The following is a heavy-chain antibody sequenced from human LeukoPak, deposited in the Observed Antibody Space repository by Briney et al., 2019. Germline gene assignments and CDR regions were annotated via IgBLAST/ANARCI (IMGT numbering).Heavy chain of an antibody. CDR3: AKGWNYEKVTD. CDR1: GGSFSGYY. J-gene: IGHJ4*02. CDR2: ISDDGSNT. V-gene: IGHV3-30*18. D-gene: IGHD1-7*01. Sequence: LSLTCAVYGGSFSGYYWSWIRQPPGKGLEWEAVISDDGSNTYYADSVKGRFTISRDNSKTTLYLQMNSLRAEDTAVYYCAKGWNYEKVTDWGQGTLVTVSS.